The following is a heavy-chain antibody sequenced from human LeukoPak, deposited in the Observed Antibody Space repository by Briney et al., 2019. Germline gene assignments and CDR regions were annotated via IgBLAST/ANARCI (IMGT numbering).Heavy chain of an antibody. Sequence: ASVKVSCKASGYTFTGSYMHWVRQAPGQGLEWMGWINPNSGGTNYAQKFQGRVTMTRDTSISTAYMELSRLTSDDTAVYYCARDRSELRFFEWFLDFWGQGTLVTVSS. CDR2: INPNSGGT. V-gene: IGHV1-2*02. CDR3: ARDRSELRFFEWFLDF. CDR1: GYTFTGSY. J-gene: IGHJ4*02. D-gene: IGHD3-3*01.